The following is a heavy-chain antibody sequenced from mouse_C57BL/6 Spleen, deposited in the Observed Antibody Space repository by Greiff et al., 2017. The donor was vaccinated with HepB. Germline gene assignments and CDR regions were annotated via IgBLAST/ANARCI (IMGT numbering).Heavy chain of an antibody. D-gene: IGHD3-2*02. Sequence: EVKLEESGGGLVQPGGSMKLSCVASGFTFSNYWMNWVRQSPEKGLEWVAQIRLKSDNYATHYAESVKGRFTISRDDSKSSVYLQMNNLRAEDTGIYYCTGAQAPFYYAMDYWGQGTSVTVSS. V-gene: IGHV6-3*01. J-gene: IGHJ4*01. CDR3: TGAQAPFYYAMDY. CDR1: GFTFSNYW. CDR2: IRLKSDNYAT.